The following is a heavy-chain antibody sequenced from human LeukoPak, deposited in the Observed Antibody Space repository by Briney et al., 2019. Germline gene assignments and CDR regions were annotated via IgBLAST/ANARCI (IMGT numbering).Heavy chain of an antibody. J-gene: IGHJ5*02. CDR3: ARDVFFRAHNWFDP. V-gene: IGHV4-34*01. CDR1: GGSISGYY. CDR2: INHSGST. Sequence: SETLSLTRAVYGGSISGYYWSWIRQPPGKGLEWIGEINHSGSTNYNPSLKSRVTISVDTSKNQFSLKLSSVTAADTAVYYCARDVFFRAHNWFDPWGQGTLVTVSS. D-gene: IGHD3-16*01.